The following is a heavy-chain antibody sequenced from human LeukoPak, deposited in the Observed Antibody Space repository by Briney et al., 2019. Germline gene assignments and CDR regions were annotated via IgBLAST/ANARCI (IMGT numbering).Heavy chain of an antibody. V-gene: IGHV1-18*01. Sequence: ASVKVSCKASGHTFTSYGISWVRQAPGQGLEWMGWISAYNGNTNYAQKLQGRVTMTTDTSTSTAYMELRSLRSDDTAVYYCARRDSGSYSTVVDPWGQGTLVTVSS. D-gene: IGHD1-26*01. CDR3: ARRDSGSYSTVVDP. CDR1: GHTFTSYG. CDR2: ISAYNGNT. J-gene: IGHJ5*02.